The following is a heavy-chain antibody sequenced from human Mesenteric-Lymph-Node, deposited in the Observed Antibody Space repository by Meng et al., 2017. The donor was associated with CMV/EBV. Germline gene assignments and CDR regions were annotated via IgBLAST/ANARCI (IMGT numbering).Heavy chain of an antibody. CDR2: VHYTGST. CDR1: CVSIRSFYF. D-gene: IGHD6-19*01. Sequence: REWGHAHVTLLEPLPRSCPVSCVSIRSFYFWGWFPRPPGRGLEWIGSVHYTGSTYYSPSLKSRVTVSVDTSKNQFSLRLTSVTAADTAVYYCARPFPSWQSPRLDPFGAWGQGTLVTVSS. V-gene: IGHV4-39*01. J-gene: IGHJ5*02. CDR3: ARPFPSWQSPRLDPFGA.